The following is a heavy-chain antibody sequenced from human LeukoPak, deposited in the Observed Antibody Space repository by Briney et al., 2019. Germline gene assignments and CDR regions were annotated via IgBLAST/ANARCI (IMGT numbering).Heavy chain of an antibody. CDR1: GYTFTNYR. CDR2: INPSGGSS. Sequence: GASVKVSCKTSGYTFTNYRLHWVRQAPGQGLEWMGIINPSGGSSSYAQKFQGRVTMTRDTSTATVYMELSSLRSDDTAVYHCATSGDLVSTGLFDYWGQGTLVTVSS. CDR3: ATSGDLVSTGLFDY. V-gene: IGHV1-46*01. J-gene: IGHJ4*02. D-gene: IGHD5/OR15-5a*01.